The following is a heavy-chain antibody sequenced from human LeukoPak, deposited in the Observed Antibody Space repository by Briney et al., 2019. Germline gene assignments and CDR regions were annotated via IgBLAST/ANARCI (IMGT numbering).Heavy chain of an antibody. CDR3: ACRDLTSTWSFP. J-gene: IGHJ5*02. Sequence: GESLKISCQGFGYSFTSYWIGWVGQMPGKGMEWMGVIYPGDLRVRYNPSFQGQVTISVDKSINTAYLQWVSLRASDSAMYYCACRDLTSTWSFPWGQGTLVTVSS. V-gene: IGHV5-51*01. D-gene: IGHD6-13*01. CDR1: GYSFTSYW. CDR2: IYPGDLRV.